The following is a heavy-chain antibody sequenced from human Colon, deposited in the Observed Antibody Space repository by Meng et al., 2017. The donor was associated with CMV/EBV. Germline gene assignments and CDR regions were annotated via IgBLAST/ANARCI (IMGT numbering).Heavy chain of an antibody. D-gene: IGHD1-1*01. CDR1: GYTFTPYY. J-gene: IGHJ4*02. V-gene: IGHV1-2*02. CDR3: IRENWYYDY. Sequence: QVQRVQFGAEVKKTGAYVYVSCKASGYTFTPYYIHWVRQAPGQGLEWVGCMLPKTGALDYAQKFRGRITLTTDTSITTAYMELSGLTSDDTAVYYCIRENWYYDYWGLGTLVTVSS. CDR2: MLPKTGAL.